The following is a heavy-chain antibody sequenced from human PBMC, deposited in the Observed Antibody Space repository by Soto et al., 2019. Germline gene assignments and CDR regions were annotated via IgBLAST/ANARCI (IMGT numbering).Heavy chain of an antibody. D-gene: IGHD3-3*01. V-gene: IGHV4-34*01. J-gene: IGHJ6*02. Sequence: TLSLTCAVYGGSFSGYYWSWIRQPPGKGLEWIGEINHSGSTNYNPSLKSRVTISVDTSKNQFSLKLSSVTAADTAVYYCASSYYDFWSGYNYYYAMDVWAQGTTVTVSS. CDR1: GGSFSGYY. CDR3: ASSYYDFWSGYNYYYAMDV. CDR2: INHSGST.